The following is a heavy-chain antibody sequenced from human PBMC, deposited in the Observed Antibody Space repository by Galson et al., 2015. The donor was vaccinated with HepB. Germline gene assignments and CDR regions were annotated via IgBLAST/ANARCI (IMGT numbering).Heavy chain of an antibody. CDR3: ARESYNNSGYWDLHFDY. J-gene: IGHJ4*02. V-gene: IGHV3-30-3*01. D-gene: IGHD3-22*01. CDR1: GFTFSNYA. CDR2: ISYDGSNK. Sequence: SLRLSCAASGFTFSNYAMHWVRQAPGKGLEWVAVISYDGSNKYYADSVKGRFTISRDNSKNTLYLQMNSLRAEDTAVYYCARESYNNSGYWDLHFDYWGQGTLVTVSS.